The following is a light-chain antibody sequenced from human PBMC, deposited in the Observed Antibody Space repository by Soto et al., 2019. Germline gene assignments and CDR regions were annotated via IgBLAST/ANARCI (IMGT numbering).Light chain of an antibody. V-gene: IGKV1-39*01. J-gene: IGKJ4*01. CDR2: AAS. CDR1: QSISSY. CDR3: QPSYSTPTLT. Sequence: DIQMTQSPSSLSASVGDRVTITCRASQSISSYLNWYQQKPGKAPKLLIYAASSLQSGVPSRFSGSGSGTDFTLTISSLQPEDFATYYCQPSYSTPTLTCGVGTKVEIK.